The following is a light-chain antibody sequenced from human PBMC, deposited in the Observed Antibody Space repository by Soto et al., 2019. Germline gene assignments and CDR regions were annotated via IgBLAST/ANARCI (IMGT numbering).Light chain of an antibody. CDR3: QTWGTGIRV. CDR1: SGHRNYA. J-gene: IGLJ3*02. CDR2: LDTDGSH. Sequence: QSVLTQSPSASASLGASVRLTCTLSSGHRNYAIAWHQQQPEKGPRYLMKLDTDGSHRKADGIPDRFSGSTSGAERYLTISNLQSEDEADYYCQTWGTGIRVFGGGTKLTVL. V-gene: IGLV4-69*01.